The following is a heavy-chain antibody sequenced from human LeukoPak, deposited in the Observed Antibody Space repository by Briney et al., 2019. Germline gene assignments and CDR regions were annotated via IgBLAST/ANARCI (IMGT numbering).Heavy chain of an antibody. CDR1: GFTFISYA. D-gene: IGHD4-17*01. V-gene: IGHV3-30*04. CDR3: ARDGYGDYWVDY. Sequence: GGSSRFSCAASGFTFISYAMHWLRQAPSNGLNWLAVISYDGSNKYYSDSVKGRFTISRDNSKNTLYLQMNSLRAEDTAVYYCARDGYGDYWVDYWGQGTLVTVSS. CDR2: ISYDGSNK. J-gene: IGHJ4*02.